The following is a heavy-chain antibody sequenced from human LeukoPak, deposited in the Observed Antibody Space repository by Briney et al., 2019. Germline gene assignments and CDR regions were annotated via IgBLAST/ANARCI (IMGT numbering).Heavy chain of an antibody. V-gene: IGHV1-8*02. CDR1: GYTFTSYG. D-gene: IGHD3-22*01. CDR3: TRGTREIIVIITKYYVDY. J-gene: IGHJ4*02. CDR2: MNPNSGST. Sequence: ASVKVSCKASGYTFTSYGISWVRQATGQGLEWMGWMNPNSGSTGYAHKFQGRVTMTRNTSISTAYMELSSLRSEDTAVYYCTRGTREIIVIITKYYVDYWGQGTLVTVSS.